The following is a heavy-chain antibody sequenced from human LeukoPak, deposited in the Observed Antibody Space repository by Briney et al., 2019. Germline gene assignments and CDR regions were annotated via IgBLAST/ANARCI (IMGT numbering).Heavy chain of an antibody. Sequence: MPSETLSLTCTVSGGSISSYYWSWVRQPPGKGLEWLGYIYYSGSTNYNPSLKSRVTISVDTSKNQFSLKLSSVTAADTAVYYCARGAVYFDYWGQGTLVTVSS. V-gene: IGHV4-59*01. CDR3: ARGAVYFDY. CDR2: IYYSGST. CDR1: GGSISSYY. J-gene: IGHJ4*02.